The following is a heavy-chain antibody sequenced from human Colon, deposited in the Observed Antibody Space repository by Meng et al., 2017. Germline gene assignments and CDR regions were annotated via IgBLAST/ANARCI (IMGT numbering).Heavy chain of an antibody. CDR3: ARHPNVDTAMVRSGNYYYYGMDV. D-gene: IGHD5-18*01. CDR2: IYPGDSDT. J-gene: IGHJ6*02. CDR1: GYSFTSYW. Sequence: GESLKISCKGSGYSFTSYWIGWVRQMPGKGLEWMGIIYPGDSDTRYSPSFQGQVTISADKSISTAYLQWSSLKASDTAMYYCARHPNVDTAMVRSGNYYYYGMDVWGQGTMVTVSS. V-gene: IGHV5-51*01.